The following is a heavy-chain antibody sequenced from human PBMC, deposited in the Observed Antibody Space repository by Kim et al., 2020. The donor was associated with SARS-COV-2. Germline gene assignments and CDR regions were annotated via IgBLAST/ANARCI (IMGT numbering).Heavy chain of an antibody. CDR3: IYRPS. CDR1: GFTFSDAW. Sequence: GGSLRLSCKGSGFTFSDAWMNWVRQAPGKGLEWVGRIRSRVDGGTTEYAAPVKGRFIISRDDSKNTLYLQMNSLRTEDTAVYFCIYRPSWGQGTLVTVSS. V-gene: IGHV3-15*01. D-gene: IGHD6-6*01. J-gene: IGHJ5*02. CDR2: IRSRVDGGTT.